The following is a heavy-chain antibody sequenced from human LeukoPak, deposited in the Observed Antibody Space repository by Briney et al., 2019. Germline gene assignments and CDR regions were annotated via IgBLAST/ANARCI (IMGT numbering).Heavy chain of an antibody. CDR3: AREDAFDY. J-gene: IGHJ4*02. Sequence: GASLRLSSSASAFTVSSNYLCRVRQAPGRGLEWFSVIDSGGSTYCGGSVKGRFSISRDNSKNTGYLEMKSLRVEDTAVYYGAREDAFDYGGQGTLVTVSS. V-gene: IGHV3-53*01. D-gene: IGHD2-8*01. CDR2: IDSGGST. CDR1: AFTVSSNY.